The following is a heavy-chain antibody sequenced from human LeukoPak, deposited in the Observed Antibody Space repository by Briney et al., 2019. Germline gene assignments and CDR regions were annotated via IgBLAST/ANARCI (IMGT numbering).Heavy chain of an antibody. Sequence: ASVKVSCKASVYTFTGYYMHWVRQAPGQGLEWMGWINPNSGGTNYAQKFQGRVTMTRDTSISTAYMELSRLRSDDTAVYYCARDDLRFLECSSWGQGTLVTVSS. J-gene: IGHJ5*02. CDR3: ARDDLRFLECSS. CDR2: INPNSGGT. V-gene: IGHV1-2*02. D-gene: IGHD3-3*01. CDR1: VYTFTGYY.